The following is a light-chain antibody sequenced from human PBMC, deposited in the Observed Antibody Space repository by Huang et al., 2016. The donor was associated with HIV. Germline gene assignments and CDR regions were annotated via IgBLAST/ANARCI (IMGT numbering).Light chain of an antibody. V-gene: IGKV3-20*01. CDR1: ENITSNF. CDR3: QQYGSSPLT. Sequence: EIVLTQSPATVSLSPGDGATVSCRTRENITSNFLAWYQQRPGQAPRLLIYGASRRATGIPDRFSGRGSGTDFTLTITRLEPEDFAMYLCQQYGSSPLTFGRGTKVEI. CDR2: GAS. J-gene: IGKJ4*01.